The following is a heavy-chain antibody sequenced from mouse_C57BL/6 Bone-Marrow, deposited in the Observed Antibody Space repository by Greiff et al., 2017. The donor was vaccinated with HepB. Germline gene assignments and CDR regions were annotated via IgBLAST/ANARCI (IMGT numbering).Heavy chain of an antibody. CDR3: AREDYGSSYVGFAY. J-gene: IGHJ3*01. V-gene: IGHV1-69*01. Sequence: VKLQQPGAELVMPGASVKLSCKASGYTFTSYWMHWVKQRPGQGLEWIGEIDPSDSYTNYNQKFKGKSTLTVDKSSSTAYMQLSSLTSEDSAVYYCAREDYGSSYVGFAYWGQGTLVTVSA. D-gene: IGHD1-1*01. CDR1: GYTFTSYW. CDR2: IDPSDSYT.